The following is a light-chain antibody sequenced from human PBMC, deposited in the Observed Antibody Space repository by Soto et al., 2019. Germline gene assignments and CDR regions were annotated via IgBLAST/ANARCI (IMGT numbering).Light chain of an antibody. CDR3: HQYNSYPST. CDR2: AAS. J-gene: IGKJ2*01. Sequence: DIQMTQSPSTLSASVGDRVTISCRASQSISSWLDWYQQKPGKAPKLLIYAASSLESGVPSRFSGSGSGTEFTLTISSLQPYDFATPYCHQYNSYPSTFGQGTKLEIK. V-gene: IGKV1-5*01. CDR1: QSISSW.